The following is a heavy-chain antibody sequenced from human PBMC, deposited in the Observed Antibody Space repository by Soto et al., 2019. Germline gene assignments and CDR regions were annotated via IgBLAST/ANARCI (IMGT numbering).Heavy chain of an antibody. D-gene: IGHD6-6*01. CDR2: SYYSGST. J-gene: IGHJ5*02. CDR3: ARLAARPRWFDP. Sequence: QVQLQESGPGLVKPSETLSLTCPVSGGSVSSGSYYWSWLRPPPGTGLEWIGYSYYSGSTNSHPSLKRRVTISVDTSKNQFSRKLSAVTAADAAVYYCARLAARPRWFDPGGQGTRVTVSA. V-gene: IGHV4-61*01. CDR1: GGSVSSGSYY.